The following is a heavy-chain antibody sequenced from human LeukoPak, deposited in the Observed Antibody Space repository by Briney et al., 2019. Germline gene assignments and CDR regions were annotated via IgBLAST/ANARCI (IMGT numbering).Heavy chain of an antibody. V-gene: IGHV1-2*02. CDR2: INPNSGAT. CDR1: GYTFTDYY. J-gene: IGHJ5*02. CDR3: ARGKMATLNWFDP. Sequence: DSVKVSCKGSGYTFTDYYMHWVRQAPGQGLEWMAKINPNSGATAYAERFQGRVTLARDTSISTMYMELRTLTSDDTAVYYCARGKMATLNWFDPWGQGTLVTVSS. D-gene: IGHD5-24*01.